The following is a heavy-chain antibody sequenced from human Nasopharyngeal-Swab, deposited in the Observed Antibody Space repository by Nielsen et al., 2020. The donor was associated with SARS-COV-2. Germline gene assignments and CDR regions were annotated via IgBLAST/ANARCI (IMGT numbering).Heavy chain of an antibody. CDR2: INHSGIT. D-gene: IGHD5-12*01. Sequence: SETLSLTCAVSGGSFSDYSWSWIRQSPGKGPECIGEINHSGITNYNPSLKSRVTISVDTAKNHLSLKLTSVTAADTAVYFCSSGRVVYGGYDPLTPRHYLNYWGQGTQVTVSS. J-gene: IGHJ4*02. V-gene: IGHV4-34*01. CDR1: GGSFSDYS. CDR3: SSGRVVYGGYDPLTPRHYLNY.